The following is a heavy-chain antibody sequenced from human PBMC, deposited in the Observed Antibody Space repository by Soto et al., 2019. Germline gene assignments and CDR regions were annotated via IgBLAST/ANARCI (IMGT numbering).Heavy chain of an antibody. D-gene: IGHD6-13*01. CDR1: GFTFSGFD. CDR3: AKSKEIGTHFFDS. V-gene: IGHV3-13*01. CDR2: IGTAGDT. J-gene: IGHJ4*02. Sequence: GGSLRLSCEASGFTFSGFDMHWVRQPTGKGLEWVSSIGTAGDTYYAVSVKGRFTISRDNAKNSLSLQMNSLRAGDMAVYFCAKSKEIGTHFFDSWGQGTQVTVSS.